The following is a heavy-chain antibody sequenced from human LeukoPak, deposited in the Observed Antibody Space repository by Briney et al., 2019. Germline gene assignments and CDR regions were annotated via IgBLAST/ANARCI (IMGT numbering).Heavy chain of an antibody. CDR3: AKRAITGTTSKGDFDY. V-gene: IGHV3-23*01. CDR1: GFTVSSNY. D-gene: IGHD1-7*01. Sequence: PGGSLRLSCAASGFTVSSNYMSWVRQAPGKGLEWVSAISGSGGSTYYADSVKGRFTISRDNSKNTLYLQMNSLRAEDTAVYYCAKRAITGTTSKGDFDYWGQGTLVAVSS. CDR2: ISGSGGST. J-gene: IGHJ4*02.